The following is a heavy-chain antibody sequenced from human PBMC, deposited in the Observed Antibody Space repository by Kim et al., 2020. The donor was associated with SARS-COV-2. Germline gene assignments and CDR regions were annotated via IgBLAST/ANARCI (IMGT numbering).Heavy chain of an antibody. CDR3: AKDTGELYIRGGDYYYYGMDV. Sequence: GGSLRLSCAASGFTFDDYAMHWVRQAPGKGLEWVSLISGDGGSTYYADSVKGRFTISRDNSKNSLYLQMNSLRTEDTALYYCAKDTGELYIRGGDYYYYGMDVWGQGTTVTVSS. V-gene: IGHV3-43*02. CDR2: ISGDGGST. J-gene: IGHJ6*02. CDR1: GFTFDDYA. D-gene: IGHD3-10*01.